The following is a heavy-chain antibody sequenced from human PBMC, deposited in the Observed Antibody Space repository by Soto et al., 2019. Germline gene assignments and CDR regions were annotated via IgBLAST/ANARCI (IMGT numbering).Heavy chain of an antibody. Sequence: PSQTLSLTCAISGDSVSSNSAAWNWIRQTPSRGLEWLGRTYYRSKWYNDYAVSVKSRITINPDTSKNQFSLQLNSVAPEDTAVYYCARDPAGYCSSTSCYAASYYYYGMDVWGQGTTVTVSS. J-gene: IGHJ6*02. CDR1: GDSVSSNSAA. V-gene: IGHV6-1*01. D-gene: IGHD2-2*01. CDR2: TYYRSKWYN. CDR3: ARDPAGYCSSTSCYAASYYYYGMDV.